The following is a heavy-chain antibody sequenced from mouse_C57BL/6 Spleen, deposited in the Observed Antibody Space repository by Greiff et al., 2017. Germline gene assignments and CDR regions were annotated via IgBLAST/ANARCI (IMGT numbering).Heavy chain of an antibody. V-gene: IGHV1-18*01. CDR2: INPNNGGT. CDR1: GYTFTDYN. J-gene: IGHJ2*01. CDR3: ARSEGYYYGSRGFDFDY. D-gene: IGHD1-1*01. Sequence: VQLQQSGPELVKPGASVKIPCKASGYTFTDYNMDWVKQSHGKSLEWIGDINPNNGGTIYNQKFKGKATLTVDKSSSTAYMELRSLTSEDTAVYYCARSEGYYYGSRGFDFDYWGQGTTLTVSS.